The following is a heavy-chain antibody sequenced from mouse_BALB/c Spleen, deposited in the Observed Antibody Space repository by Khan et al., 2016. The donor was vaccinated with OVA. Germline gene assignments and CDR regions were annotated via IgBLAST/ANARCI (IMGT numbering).Heavy chain of an antibody. Sequence: VQLQESGTELVRPGASVKLSCKASGYTFTNYWINWVKQRPGQGLEWIGNIYPSDSYTNYNQKFKDKATLTVDKSSSTASMQLNSPTSEDSAVFYCTREEVDGSSFAYWGQGTLVTVSA. CDR2: IYPSDSYT. CDR1: GYTFTNYW. J-gene: IGHJ3*01. V-gene: IGHV1-69*02. D-gene: IGHD2-3*01. CDR3: TREEVDGSSFAY.